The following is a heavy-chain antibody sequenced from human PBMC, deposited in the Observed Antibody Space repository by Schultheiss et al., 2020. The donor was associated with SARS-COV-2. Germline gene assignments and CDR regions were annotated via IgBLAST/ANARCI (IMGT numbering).Heavy chain of an antibody. CDR2: ISYDGSNK. V-gene: IGHV3-30*01. CDR3: ARDPGLGYCSGGSCQYYYYYYMDV. Sequence: GESLKISCAASGFTFSSYAMHWVRQAPGKGLEWVAVISYDGSNKYYADSVKGRFTISRDNSKNTLYLQMNSLRAEDTAVYYCARDPGLGYCSGGSCQYYYYYYMDVWGKGTTVTVSS. D-gene: IGHD2-15*01. J-gene: IGHJ6*03. CDR1: GFTFSSYA.